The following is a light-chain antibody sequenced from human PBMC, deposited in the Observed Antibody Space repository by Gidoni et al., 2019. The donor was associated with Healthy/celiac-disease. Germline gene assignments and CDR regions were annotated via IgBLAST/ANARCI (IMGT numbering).Light chain of an antibody. CDR3: QQYGSSPWT. J-gene: IGKJ1*01. V-gene: IGKV3-20*01. CDR1: QSVSSSY. CDR2: GAS. Sequence: EIVLTQSPGTLSLSPGERATLSCRASQSVSSSYLAWYQQKPGQAPRLLIYGASSRAPGIPDRFRGSGSVKDFTLTISRLEPEDFAVYYCQQYGSSPWTFGQGTKVEIK.